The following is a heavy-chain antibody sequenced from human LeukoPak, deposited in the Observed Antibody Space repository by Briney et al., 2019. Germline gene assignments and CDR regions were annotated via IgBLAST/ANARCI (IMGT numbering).Heavy chain of an antibody. D-gene: IGHD6-19*01. CDR2: IDADNGDT. CDR1: GYTFTSYA. V-gene: IGHV1-3*01. J-gene: IGHJ4*02. CDR3: ARGSTSDWPLDH. Sequence: ASVKVSCKASGYTFTSYAMHWVCQAPGQRLEWMGWIDADNGDTRYSQRFQGRVTITRDTSASTVYMELSSLRSEDTAVYYCARGSTSDWPLDHWGQETLVTISS.